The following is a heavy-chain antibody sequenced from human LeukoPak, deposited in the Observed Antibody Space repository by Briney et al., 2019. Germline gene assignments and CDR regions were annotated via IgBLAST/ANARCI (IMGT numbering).Heavy chain of an antibody. Sequence: GGSLRLSCAASGFTFNSYSMNWVRQAPGKGLEWVSYITSSASNKYYADSVKGRFTISRDNAKNSLYLQMNNVRAEDTSVYYCARDSAYAFDIWGQGTMVTVSS. J-gene: IGHJ3*02. CDR3: ARDSAYAFDI. D-gene: IGHD3-10*01. CDR1: GFTFNSYS. CDR2: ITSSASNK. V-gene: IGHV3-48*01.